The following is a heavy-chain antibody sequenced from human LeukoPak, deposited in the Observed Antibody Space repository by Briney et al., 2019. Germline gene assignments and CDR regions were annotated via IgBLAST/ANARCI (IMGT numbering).Heavy chain of an antibody. CDR2: ISSSGSTI. V-gene: IGHV3-48*03. J-gene: IGHJ4*02. D-gene: IGHD3-10*01. Sequence: PGGSLRLSCAASGFTFSSYVMNWVRQAPGKGLEWVSYISSSGSTIYYADSVKGRFTISRDNAKNSLYLQMNSLRAEDTAVYYCAREWRGSGSSDWGQGTLVTVSS. CDR3: AREWRGSGSSD. CDR1: GFTFSSYV.